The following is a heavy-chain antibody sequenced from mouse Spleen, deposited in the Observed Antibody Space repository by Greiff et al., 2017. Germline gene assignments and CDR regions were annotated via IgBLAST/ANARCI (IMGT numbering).Heavy chain of an antibody. CDR3: ASIMIIYAMDY. J-gene: IGHJ4*01. Sequence: EVKLQESGPGLVKPSQSLSLTCSVTGYSITSGYYWNWIRQFPGNKLEWMGYISYDGSNNYNPSLKNRISITRDTSKNQFFLKLNSVTTEDTATYYCASIMIIYAMDYWGQGTSVTVSS. D-gene: IGHD2-4*01. V-gene: IGHV3-6*01. CDR2: ISYDGSN. CDR1: GYSITSGYY.